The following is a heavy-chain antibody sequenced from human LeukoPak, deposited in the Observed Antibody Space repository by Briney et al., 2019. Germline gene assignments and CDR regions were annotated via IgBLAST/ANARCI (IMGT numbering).Heavy chain of an antibody. CDR2: ISYDGSNK. Sequence: GGSLRLSCAASGFTFSSYAMHWVRQAPGKGLEWVAVISYDGSNKYYADSVKGRFTISRDNAKSSLYLQMNSLRAEDTAVYYCARGTVTADYWGQGTLVTVSS. V-gene: IGHV3-30-3*01. J-gene: IGHJ4*02. CDR3: ARGTVTADY. D-gene: IGHD4-17*01. CDR1: GFTFSSYA.